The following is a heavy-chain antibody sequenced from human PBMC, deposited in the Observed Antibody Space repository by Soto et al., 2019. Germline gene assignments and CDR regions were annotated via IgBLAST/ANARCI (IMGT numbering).Heavy chain of an antibody. Sequence: GGSLRLSCAASGSTFSSYGMHWVRQAPGKGLEWVAVIWYDGSNKYYADSVKGRFTISRDNSKNTLYLQMNSLRAEDTAVYYCARGYCSSTSCSSWIQLWFHYYYYGMDVWGQGTTVTVSS. CDR3: ARGYCSSTSCSSWIQLWFHYYYYGMDV. V-gene: IGHV3-33*01. D-gene: IGHD2-2*01. CDR2: IWYDGSNK. CDR1: GSTFSSYG. J-gene: IGHJ6*02.